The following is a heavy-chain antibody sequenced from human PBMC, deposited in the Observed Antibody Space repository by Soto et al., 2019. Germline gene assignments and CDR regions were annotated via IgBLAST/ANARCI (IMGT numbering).Heavy chain of an antibody. Sequence: EVQLLESGGGLVQPGGSLRLSCAASGFTFSSYAMSWVRQAPGKGLEWVSAISGSGGSTYYADSVKGRFTISRDNSKNTLYLQMNSLRAEDTAVYYCAKDLGWDDSSGWYTRVPYYYGMDVWGQGTTVTVSS. CDR2: ISGSGGST. J-gene: IGHJ6*02. CDR1: GFTFSSYA. D-gene: IGHD6-19*01. V-gene: IGHV3-23*01. CDR3: AKDLGWDDSSGWYTRVPYYYGMDV.